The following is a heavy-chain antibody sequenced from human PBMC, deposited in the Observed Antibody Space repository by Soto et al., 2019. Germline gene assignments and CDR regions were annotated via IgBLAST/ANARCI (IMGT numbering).Heavy chain of an antibody. CDR3: ARDRAGYYSHFVY. CDR2: IMPFFGSG. CDR1: RGTFTNYA. J-gene: IGHJ4*02. D-gene: IGHD3-22*01. V-gene: IGHV1-69*01. Sequence: QVYLVQSGAEVKKPGSSVKVSCKALRGTFTNYAFSWVRQAPGQCLEWMGGIMPFFGSGNYAQKFQGRINITAEESTSSVYSELTSLRSADTAVYYCARDRAGYYSHFVYWGQGTLVTVSS.